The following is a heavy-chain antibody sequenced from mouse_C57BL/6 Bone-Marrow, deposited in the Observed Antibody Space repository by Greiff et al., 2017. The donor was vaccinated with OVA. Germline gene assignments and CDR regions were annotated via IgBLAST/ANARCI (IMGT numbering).Heavy chain of an antibody. V-gene: IGHV1-82*01. J-gene: IGHJ2*01. Sequence: QVQLKQSGPELVKPGASVKISCKASGYAFSSSWMNWVKQRPGKGLEWIGRIYPGDGDTNYNGKFKGKATLTVDKSSSTAYMQLSSLTSEDSAVYFCARHEDGYYASYFDYWGQGTTLTVSS. D-gene: IGHD2-3*01. CDR1: GYAFSSSW. CDR2: IYPGDGDT. CDR3: ARHEDGYYASYFDY.